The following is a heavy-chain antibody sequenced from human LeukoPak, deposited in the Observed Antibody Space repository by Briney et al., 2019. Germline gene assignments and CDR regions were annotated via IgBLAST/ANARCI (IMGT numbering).Heavy chain of an antibody. CDR2: IIPIFGTA. D-gene: IGHD2-21*02. CDR1: GGTFSSYA. CDR3: ASLCGGDCAGAFDI. J-gene: IGHJ3*02. Sequence: GASVKVSRKASGGTFSSYAISWVRQAPGQGLEWMGGIIPIFGTANYAQKFQGRVTITTDESTSTAYMELSSLRSEDTAVYYCASLCGGDCAGAFDIWGQGTMVTVSS. V-gene: IGHV1-69*05.